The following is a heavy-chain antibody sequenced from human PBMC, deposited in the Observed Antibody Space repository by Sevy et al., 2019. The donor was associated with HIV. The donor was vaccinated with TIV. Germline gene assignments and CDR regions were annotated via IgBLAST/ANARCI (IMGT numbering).Heavy chain of an antibody. J-gene: IGHJ6*03. V-gene: IGHV3-7*01. Sequence: GGSLRLSCAASGFTFSSYWMSWVRQAPGKGLEWVANIKPDGSEKYYVDSVKGRFTISRDNAKNSLYLQMNSLRAEDTAVYYCARDRLPLDASMDVWGKGTTVTVSS. CDR3: ARDRLPLDASMDV. CDR1: GFTFSSYW. CDR2: IKPDGSEK.